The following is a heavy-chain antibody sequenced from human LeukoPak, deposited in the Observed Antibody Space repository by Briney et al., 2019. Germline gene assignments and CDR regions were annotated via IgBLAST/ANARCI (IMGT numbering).Heavy chain of an antibody. D-gene: IGHD1-26*01. Sequence: SETLSLTCTVSGGSISTSSYYWGWIRQPPGKGQEWVGSIYYGGNTFYNPSLKSRVSISVDTSENQFSLKLSSVTAADTAVYYCARHWFSGSYPYYFDYWGQGTLVTVSS. CDR2: IYYGGNT. V-gene: IGHV4-39*01. CDR1: GGSISTSSYY. CDR3: ARHWFSGSYPYYFDY. J-gene: IGHJ4*02.